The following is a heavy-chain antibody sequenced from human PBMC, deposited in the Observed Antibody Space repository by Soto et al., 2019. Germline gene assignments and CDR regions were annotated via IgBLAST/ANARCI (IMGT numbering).Heavy chain of an antibody. Sequence: ASVKVSCKASGYTFTSYGISWVRQAPGQGLEWMGWISAYNGNTNYAQKLQGRVTMTTGTSTSTAYMELRSLRSDDTAVYYCAIDLMRTMIMGYWGQGTLVTVSS. CDR2: ISAYNGNT. CDR1: GYTFTSYG. V-gene: IGHV1-18*04. CDR3: AIDLMRTMIMGY. D-gene: IGHD3-22*01. J-gene: IGHJ4*02.